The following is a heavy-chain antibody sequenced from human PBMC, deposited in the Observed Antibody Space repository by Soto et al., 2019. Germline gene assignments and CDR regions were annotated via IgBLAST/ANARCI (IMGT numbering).Heavy chain of an antibody. Sequence: ASVKVSCKASGYTFTSYGISWVRQAPGQGLEWMGWISAYNGNTNYAQKLQGRVTMTTDTSTSTAYMELRSLRSDDTAVYYCARARDSDWLLSLFDYWGHGTLVTVSS. CDR1: GYTFTSYG. D-gene: IGHD3-9*01. V-gene: IGHV1-18*01. CDR3: ARARDSDWLLSLFDY. J-gene: IGHJ4*01. CDR2: ISAYNGNT.